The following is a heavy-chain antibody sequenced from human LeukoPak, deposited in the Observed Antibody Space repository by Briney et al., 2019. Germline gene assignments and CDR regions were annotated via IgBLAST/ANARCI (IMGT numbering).Heavy chain of an antibody. D-gene: IGHD4-17*01. CDR1: GYTFTSYY. V-gene: IGHV1-69*06. CDR2: IIPIFGTA. J-gene: IGHJ4*02. Sequence: SVKVSCKASGYTFTSYYMHWVRQAPGQGLEWMGGIIPIFGTANYAQKFQGRVTITADKSTSTAYMELSSLRSEDTAVYYCARAGYGDPPVYWGQGTLVTVSS. CDR3: ARAGYGDPPVY.